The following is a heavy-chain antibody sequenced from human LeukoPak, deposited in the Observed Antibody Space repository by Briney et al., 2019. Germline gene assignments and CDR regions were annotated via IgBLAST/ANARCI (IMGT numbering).Heavy chain of an antibody. D-gene: IGHD3-10*01. Sequence: GGSLRLSCTASGFTFSSSSVNWVRQAPGKGLEWVSSITSSSTYIYYADSMKGRFTISRDNAKNSLYLQMNSLRAEDTALYYCARGGWFGELLFDYWGQGTLVTVSS. V-gene: IGHV3-21*04. CDR2: ITSSSTYI. CDR1: GFTFSSSS. J-gene: IGHJ4*02. CDR3: ARGGWFGELLFDY.